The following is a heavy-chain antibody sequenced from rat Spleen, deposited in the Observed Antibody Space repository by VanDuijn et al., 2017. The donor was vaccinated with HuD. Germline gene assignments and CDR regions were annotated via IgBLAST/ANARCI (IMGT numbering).Heavy chain of an antibody. CDR2: INYDGIST. D-gene: IGHD1-11*01. CDR3: ATYGGFIDY. CDR1: GFAFSDFY. V-gene: IGHV5-29*01. Sequence: EVQLVESDGGLVQPGGSLKLSCAASGFAFSDFYMAWVRQAPTKGLEWVATINYDGISTFYRDSVKARFTISRDNAKSTLYLQVDSLRSEDTATYYCATYGGFIDYWGQGVVVTVSS. J-gene: IGHJ2*01.